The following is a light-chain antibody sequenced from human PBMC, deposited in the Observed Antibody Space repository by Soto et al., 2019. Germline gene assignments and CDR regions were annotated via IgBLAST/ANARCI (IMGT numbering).Light chain of an antibody. Sequence: EIVLTQSPGTLSLSPGESAALSCRASQSVSNTYLAWYQHKPGQAPRLLIYDASSRATGIPDRFSGSGSATDFTLTISRLEPEDFAVYYCQQYGRSPGLFTFGPGTKVDIK. CDR1: QSVSNTY. CDR3: QQYGRSPGLFT. CDR2: DAS. V-gene: IGKV3-20*01. J-gene: IGKJ3*01.